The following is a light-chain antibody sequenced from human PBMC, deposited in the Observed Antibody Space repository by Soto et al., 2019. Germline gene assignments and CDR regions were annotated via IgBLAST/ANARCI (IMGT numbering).Light chain of an antibody. V-gene: IGLV2-14*01. Sequence: QSVLTQPASVSGSPGQSITISCTGTSSDVGGYNYVSWYQQHPGKAPKLIIYELNNRPSGVSDRFSGSRSGNTASLTISGLQAEDDSDYYCSSYTSSNSVVFGGGTKLTVL. CDR3: SSYTSSNSVV. CDR2: ELN. J-gene: IGLJ3*02. CDR1: SSDVGGYNY.